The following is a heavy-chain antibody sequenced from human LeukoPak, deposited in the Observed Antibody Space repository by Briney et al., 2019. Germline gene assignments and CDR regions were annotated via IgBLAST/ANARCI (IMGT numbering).Heavy chain of an antibody. CDR3: ARAGLTWWDLPDY. D-gene: IGHD2-15*01. V-gene: IGHV1-18*01. CDR2: ISANNGNT. CDR1: GYTFSSYG. Sequence: GASVKVSCKASGYTFSSYGVIWVRQAPGQGLEWMGYISANNGNTNYAPSLQDRVTMTTATSTSTAYMELRSLRSDDTAVYYCARAGLTWWDLPDYWGQGTLVTVSS. J-gene: IGHJ4*02.